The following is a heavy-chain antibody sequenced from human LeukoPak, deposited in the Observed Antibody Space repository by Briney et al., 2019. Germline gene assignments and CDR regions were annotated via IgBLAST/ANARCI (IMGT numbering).Heavy chain of an antibody. J-gene: IGHJ4*02. CDR2: INPSGGST. Sequence: GASVKVSCKASGYTFTSYYIHWVRQAPGQGLEWMGTINPSGGSTTYAQKFQGRVTMTRDTSISTAYMELSRLRSDDTAVYYCAVVMVRGDDLDYWGQGTLVTVSS. CDR3: AVVMVRGDDLDY. V-gene: IGHV1-46*01. CDR1: GYTFTSYY. D-gene: IGHD3-10*01.